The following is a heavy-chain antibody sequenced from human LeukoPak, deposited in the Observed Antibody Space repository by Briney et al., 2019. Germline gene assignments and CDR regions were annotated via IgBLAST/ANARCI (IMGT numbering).Heavy chain of an antibody. D-gene: IGHD5-12*01. CDR1: GFTFSSYW. J-gene: IGHJ4*02. V-gene: IGHV3-74*01. Sequence: PGGSLRLSCAASGFTFSSYWMHWVRQAPGKGLVWVSLINSDGSSRNYADSVKGRFTISRDNAKNTLYLQMNSLRVEDTAVYYCAREGYSGYDFYDYWGQGSLVTVSS. CDR2: INSDGSSR. CDR3: AREGYSGYDFYDY.